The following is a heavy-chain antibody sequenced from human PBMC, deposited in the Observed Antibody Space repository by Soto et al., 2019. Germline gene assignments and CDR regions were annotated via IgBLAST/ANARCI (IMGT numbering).Heavy chain of an antibody. CDR3: ARHKTTMLTVVSAFDP. D-gene: IGHD3-22*01. CDR1: GDSITRSNFY. V-gene: IGHV4-39*02. CDR2: IFYSGST. Sequence: PSETLSLTCTVSGDSITRSNFYWGWIRQPPGKGLEWLGSIFYSGSTFYNPVLKSRVTFSVDTSKNHFSLKLSSVTAADTAVYYCARHKTTMLTVVSAFDPWGQGTRVTVSS. J-gene: IGHJ5*02.